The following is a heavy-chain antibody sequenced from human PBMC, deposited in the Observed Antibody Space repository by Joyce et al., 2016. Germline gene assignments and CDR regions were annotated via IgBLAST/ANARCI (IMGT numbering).Heavy chain of an antibody. CDR1: GYSFTSSW. CDR3: ARREYNWNGYNWFDP. V-gene: IGHV5-10-1*01. Sequence: EVQLVQSGAEVTKPGESMRTSCKGSGYSFTSSWISWVRQMPGKGLEWMGRIDPSDSYTNYSPSFQGHVTISADKSISTAYLQWSSLKASDTAMYYCARREYNWNGYNWFDPWGQGTLVTVSS. D-gene: IGHD1-20*01. CDR2: IDPSDSYT. J-gene: IGHJ5*02.